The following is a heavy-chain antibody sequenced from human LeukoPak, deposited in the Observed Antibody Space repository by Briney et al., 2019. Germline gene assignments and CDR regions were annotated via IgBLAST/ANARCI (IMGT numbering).Heavy chain of an antibody. Sequence: GGSLRLSCAASGFTFSSYSMNWVRQPPGKGLEWVSAISGSGGSTYYADSVKGRFTISRDNSKNTLYLQMNSLRAEDTAVYYCAKVGAYSSSWYGQYYFDYWGQGTLVTVSS. J-gene: IGHJ4*02. D-gene: IGHD6-13*01. V-gene: IGHV3-23*01. CDR2: ISGSGGST. CDR3: AKVGAYSSSWYGQYYFDY. CDR1: GFTFSSYS.